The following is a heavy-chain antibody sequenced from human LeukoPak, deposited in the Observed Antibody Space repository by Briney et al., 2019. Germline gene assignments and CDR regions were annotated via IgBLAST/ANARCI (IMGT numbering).Heavy chain of an antibody. CDR3: ARDYGTDYDSSGAEDAFDI. CDR1: GFTFSIYS. J-gene: IGHJ3*02. V-gene: IGHV3-48*04. D-gene: IGHD3-22*01. Sequence: GGSLRLSCAASGFTFSIYSMNWVRQAPGKGLEWVSYISSSSSTIYYADSVKGRFTISRDDAKNSLYLQMNSLRAEDTAVYYCARDYGTDYDSSGAEDAFDIWGQGTMVTVSS. CDR2: ISSSSSTI.